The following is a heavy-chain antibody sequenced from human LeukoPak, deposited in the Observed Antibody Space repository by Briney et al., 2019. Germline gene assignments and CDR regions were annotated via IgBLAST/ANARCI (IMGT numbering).Heavy chain of an antibody. CDR1: GFTVSSNY. D-gene: IGHD3-10*01. J-gene: IGHJ4*02. V-gene: IGHV3-66*01. CDR3: ASLLWFGELFFDY. Sequence: PGGSLSLSCAASGFTVSSNYMSWVRQAPGKGLEWVSVIYSGGSTYYADFVKGRFTISRDNSKNTLYLQMNSLRAEDTAVYYCASLLWFGELFFDYWGQGTLVTVSS. CDR2: IYSGGST.